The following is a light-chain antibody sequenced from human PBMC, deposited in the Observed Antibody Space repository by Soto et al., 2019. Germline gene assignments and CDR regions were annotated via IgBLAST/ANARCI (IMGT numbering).Light chain of an antibody. Sequence: QSALTQPASVSGSPEQSITISCTGTSSDVGGYNYVSWYQQHPGKAPRLMIYDVSNRPSGVSNRFSGSKSGNTASLIISGLQAEDEADYYCSSYTSSSTLVFGTGTKLTVL. CDR3: SSYTSSSTLV. CDR1: SSDVGGYNY. J-gene: IGLJ1*01. CDR2: DVS. V-gene: IGLV2-14*03.